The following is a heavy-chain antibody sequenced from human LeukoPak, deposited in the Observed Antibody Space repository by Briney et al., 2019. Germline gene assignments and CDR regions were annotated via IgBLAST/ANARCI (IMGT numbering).Heavy chain of an antibody. V-gene: IGHV3-30*03. J-gene: IGHJ4*02. Sequence: PGGSLRLSCAASGFTFSSYNFHWLRQAPGKGLEWLTVISYDGSYTSYGASVKGRFTVSRDNSQNTLYLRMNGLRAEDTALYYCARDHSAMPSYWGQGTLVTVSS. D-gene: IGHD2-2*01. CDR1: GFTFSSYN. CDR3: ARDHSAMPSY. CDR2: ISYDGSYT.